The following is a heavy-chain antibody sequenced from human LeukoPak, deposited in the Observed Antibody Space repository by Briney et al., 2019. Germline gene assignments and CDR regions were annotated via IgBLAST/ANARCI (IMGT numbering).Heavy chain of an antibody. CDR2: ISGGGDST. CDR3: ARDTRPMDV. V-gene: IGHV3-23*01. Sequence: GGSLRLSCAASGFTFSTYAMNWVRQAPGKGLEWVSGISGGGDSTYCAESVKGRFTISRDNAKNSLYLQMNSLRAEDTAVYYCARDTRPMDVWGQGTTVTVSS. CDR1: GFTFSTYA. J-gene: IGHJ6*02.